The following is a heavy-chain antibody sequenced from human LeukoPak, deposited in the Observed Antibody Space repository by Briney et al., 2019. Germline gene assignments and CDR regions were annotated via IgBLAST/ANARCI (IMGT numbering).Heavy chain of an antibody. Sequence: GGSLRLSCAASGFTFDQYAMQWVRQAPGKGLEWVAFIRYDESRKYYADSVKGRFTISRDNSKNTVDLQMNSLRAEDSALYYCAKGYSGSYWAVDSWGQGTLVTVSS. CDR2: IRYDESRK. J-gene: IGHJ4*02. D-gene: IGHD1-26*01. V-gene: IGHV3-30*02. CDR3: AKGYSGSYWAVDS. CDR1: GFTFDQYA.